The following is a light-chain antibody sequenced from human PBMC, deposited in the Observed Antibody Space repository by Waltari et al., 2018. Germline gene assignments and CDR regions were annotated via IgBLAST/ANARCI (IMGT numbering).Light chain of an antibody. Sequence: QSGLTHPAPVSGSPGQSITISCTGTSSAAGNYNLVSWYQQYPGKAPKLMVYEVTKRTSGVSDRFSGSKSGNTASLTIYGLQSEDEADYYCCSYAGLGIYVFGTGTKVTVL. CDR3: CSYAGLGIYV. CDR1: SSAAGNYNL. V-gene: IGLV2-23*02. J-gene: IGLJ1*01. CDR2: EVT.